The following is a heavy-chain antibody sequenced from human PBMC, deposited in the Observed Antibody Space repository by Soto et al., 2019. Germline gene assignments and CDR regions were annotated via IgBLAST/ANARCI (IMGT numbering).Heavy chain of an antibody. CDR3: AALLRDSSGYYYVGNAFDI. J-gene: IGHJ3*02. CDR2: IVVGSGNT. V-gene: IGHV1-58*01. Sequence: QMQLVQSGPEVKKPGTSVKVSCKASGFTFTTSAVQWVRQARGQRLEWKGWIVVGSGNTNFAQKFQERVTITRDMSTSTAYMELSSLRSEDTAVYYCAALLRDSSGYYYVGNAFDIWGQGTMVSVSS. D-gene: IGHD3-22*01. CDR1: GFTFTTSA.